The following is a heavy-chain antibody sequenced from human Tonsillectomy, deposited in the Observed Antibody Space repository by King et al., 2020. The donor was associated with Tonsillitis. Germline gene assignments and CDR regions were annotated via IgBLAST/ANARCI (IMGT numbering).Heavy chain of an antibody. D-gene: IGHD4-23*01. J-gene: IGHJ5*02. CDR1: GFTFSSYA. CDR2: ISYDGSNK. Sequence: VQLVQSGGGVVQPGRSLRLSCAASGFTFSSYAMHWVRQAPGKGLEWVAVISYDGSNKYYADSVKDRFTISRDNSKNTLYLQMNSLRAEDTAVYYCARDRWGWFDPWGQGTLVTVSS. CDR3: ARDRWGWFDP. V-gene: IGHV3-30*04.